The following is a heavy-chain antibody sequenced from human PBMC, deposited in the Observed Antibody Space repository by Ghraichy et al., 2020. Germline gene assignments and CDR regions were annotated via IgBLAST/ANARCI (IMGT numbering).Heavy chain of an antibody. V-gene: IGHV3-23*01. J-gene: IGHJ6*02. CDR3: AKAIQWYYYHAMDV. Sequence: GGSLRLSCAASGFTFSNYAMSWVRQAPGKGLDYVSTISGSGASTYYAASVKGRLTVSRDNSKNTLYLQLNSLRAADTAVYYCAKAIQWYYYHAMDVWGQGTTVTVSS. CDR2: ISGSGAST. CDR1: GFTFSNYA. D-gene: IGHD6-19*01.